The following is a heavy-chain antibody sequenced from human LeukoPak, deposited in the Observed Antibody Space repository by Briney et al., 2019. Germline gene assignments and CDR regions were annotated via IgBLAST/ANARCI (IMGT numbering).Heavy chain of an antibody. CDR2: LNEDGSKR. CDR3: ARAVTSMDGY. Sequence: GGSLRLSCAASGFTFSSYGMHWVRQAPGKGLEWVASLNEDGSKRSYVGSVKGRFTISRDNAQKSVYLQMNSLTAEDTAVYYCARAVTSMDGYWGQGTLVTVSS. CDR1: GFTFSSYG. J-gene: IGHJ4*02. V-gene: IGHV3-7*03. D-gene: IGHD5-18*01.